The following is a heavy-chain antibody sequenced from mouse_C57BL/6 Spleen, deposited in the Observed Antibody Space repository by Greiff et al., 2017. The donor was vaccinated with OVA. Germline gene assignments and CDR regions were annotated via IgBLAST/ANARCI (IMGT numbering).Heavy chain of an antibody. Sequence: VQLKESGPELVKPGASVKMSCKASGYPFTDYNLHWLKRSNGKSLEWIGYINPNNGGTSYNQKFKGKATLTVNKSSSTAYMELRSLTSEDSAVYYCARERFAYWGQGTLVTVSA. J-gene: IGHJ3*01. CDR2: INPNNGGT. CDR1: GYPFTDYN. CDR3: ARERFAY. V-gene: IGHV1-22*01.